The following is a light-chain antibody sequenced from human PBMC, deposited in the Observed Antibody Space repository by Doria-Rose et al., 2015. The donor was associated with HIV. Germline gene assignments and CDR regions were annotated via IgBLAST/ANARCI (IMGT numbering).Light chain of an antibody. Sequence: DIRVTQSPSSLSASIGDRVTITCRASQTVRTYLNWFQQEPGKAPKHLIYAASRLQSGVPPRFSGSGSGTDFTLTISGLQPGDFATYYCQQTYSSPPWTFGQGTKVEMK. CDR1: QTVRTY. V-gene: IGKV1-39*01. J-gene: IGKJ1*01. CDR3: QQTYSSPPWT. CDR2: AAS.